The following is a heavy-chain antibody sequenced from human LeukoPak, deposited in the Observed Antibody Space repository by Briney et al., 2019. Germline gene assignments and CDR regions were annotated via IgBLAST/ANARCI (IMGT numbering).Heavy chain of an antibody. J-gene: IGHJ3*02. Sequence: SETLSLTCAVSGGSISSSNWWSWVRPPPGKGLEWIGEIYHSGSTNYNPSLKSRVTISVDKSKNQFSLKLSSVTAADTAVYYCARDRLGCSGGSCYSSFDIWGQGTMVTVSS. CDR2: IYHSGST. CDR1: GGSISSSNW. CDR3: ARDRLGCSGGSCYSSFDI. D-gene: IGHD2-15*01. V-gene: IGHV4-4*02.